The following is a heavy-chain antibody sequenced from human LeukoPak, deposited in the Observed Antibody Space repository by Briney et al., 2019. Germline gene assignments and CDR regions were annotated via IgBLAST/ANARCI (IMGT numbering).Heavy chain of an antibody. J-gene: IGHJ3*01. V-gene: IGHV1-18*01. D-gene: IGHD6-19*01. CDR2: INPMNGNT. CDR1: GYTFIRYA. CDR3: ARDYTSAEWLGFAFDV. Sequence: ASVKVSCKASGYTFIRYAISWVRQAPGQGLEWMGWINPMNGNTNDAERFQGRVIMTTDTSTRTAYMELKSLRSDDTAVYYCARDYTSAEWLGFAFDVWGQGTMVSVSS.